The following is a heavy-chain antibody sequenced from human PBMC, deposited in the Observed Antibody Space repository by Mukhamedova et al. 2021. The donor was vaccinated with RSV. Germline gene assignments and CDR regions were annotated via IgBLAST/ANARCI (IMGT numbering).Heavy chain of an antibody. D-gene: IGHD3-16*01. CDR3: AKDVVPWGSGTTVHFDY. CDR2: IRYDGSNK. Sequence: GLEWVAFIRYDGSNKYYADSVKGRFTISRDNSKNTLYLQMNSLRAEDTAVYYCAKDVVPWGSGTTVHFDYWGQGTLVTVSS. V-gene: IGHV3-30*02. J-gene: IGHJ4*02.